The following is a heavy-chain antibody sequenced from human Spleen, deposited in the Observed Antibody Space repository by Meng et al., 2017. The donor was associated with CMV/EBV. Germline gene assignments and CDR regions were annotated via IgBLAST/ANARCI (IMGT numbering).Heavy chain of an antibody. V-gene: IGHV3-21*01. J-gene: IGHJ4*02. CDR2: ISGSSSYI. CDR3: ARDFRSGYADY. Sequence: GGSLRLSCAASGFTFSVFGMHWVRQSPGKGLEWVSVISGSSSYIYYADSVNDRFTVSRDNAKNSLYLQMNSLRAEDTAVYYCARDFRSGYADYWGQGALVTVSS. D-gene: IGHD3-3*01. CDR1: GFTFSVFG.